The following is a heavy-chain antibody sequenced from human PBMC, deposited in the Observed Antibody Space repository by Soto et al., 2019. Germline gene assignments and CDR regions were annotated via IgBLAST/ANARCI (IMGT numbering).Heavy chain of an antibody. CDR3: ASLPNYDILSGNYDGMDV. CDR2: ISAYNGNT. J-gene: IGHJ6*02. D-gene: IGHD3-9*01. CDR1: GYTFSSYG. V-gene: IGHV1-18*01. Sequence: ASVKVSCKASGYTFSSYGISWVRQAPGQGLEWMGWISAYNGNTNYAQKLQGRVTMTTDTSTSTAYMELRSLRSDDTAVYYCASLPNYDILSGNYDGMDVWGQGTTVTVSS.